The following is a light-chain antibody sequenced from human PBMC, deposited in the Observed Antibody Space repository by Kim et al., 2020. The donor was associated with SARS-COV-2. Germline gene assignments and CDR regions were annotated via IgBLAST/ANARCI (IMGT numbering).Light chain of an antibody. Sequence: SPGKSATLSCRASQSLSSRSLAWYQQKPGQAPRLLIYGASNRATGIPDRFSGSGSGTDFTLTITRLEPEDFALYYCQQYETSPPTFGQGTKVDIK. V-gene: IGKV3-20*01. J-gene: IGKJ1*01. CDR3: QQYETSPPT. CDR2: GAS. CDR1: QSLSSRS.